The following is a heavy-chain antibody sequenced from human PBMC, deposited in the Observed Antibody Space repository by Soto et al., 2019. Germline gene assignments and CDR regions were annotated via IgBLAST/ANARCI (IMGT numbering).Heavy chain of an antibody. CDR3: VSGYPWAGFDY. J-gene: IGHJ4*02. D-gene: IGHD5-18*01. CDR1: GFSFSSYW. V-gene: IGHV3-7*01. CDR2: IKADGSET. Sequence: PGGSLRLSCAASGFSFSSYWMKWVRQAPGKGLEYVATIKADGSETYYVESVKGRFTISRDNAEKSLYLQMNSLRAADTAVYICVSGYPWAGFDYWGQGTLVTVPQ.